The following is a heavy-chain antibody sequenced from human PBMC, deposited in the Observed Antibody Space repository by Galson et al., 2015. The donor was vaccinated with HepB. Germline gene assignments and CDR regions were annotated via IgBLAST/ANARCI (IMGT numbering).Heavy chain of an antibody. V-gene: IGHV3-23*01. CDR3: AKHEGQH. J-gene: IGHJ1*01. Sequence: LRLSCAASGLTFSNYAMTWVRQAPGKGLEWVSSISESGGYTDYADSAKGRFTISRDNAKNTLYLRVNSLRVDDTAVYYCAKHEGQHWGQGTLVTVSS. CDR1: GLTFSNYA. CDR2: ISESGGYT.